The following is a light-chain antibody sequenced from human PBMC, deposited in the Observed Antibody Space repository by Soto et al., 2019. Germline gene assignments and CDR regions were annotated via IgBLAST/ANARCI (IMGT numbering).Light chain of an antibody. J-gene: IGKJ5*01. CDR3: QQRSNWPIT. Sequence: EVVLTQSPGTLSLSPGERVTLSCRASQTVTNDYLAWYQQKDGQAPRLLIYDASNRATGIPARFSGSGSGTDFTLTISSLEPEDFAVYYCQQRSNWPITFGQGTRLEI. CDR2: DAS. CDR1: QTVTND. V-gene: IGKV3-11*01.